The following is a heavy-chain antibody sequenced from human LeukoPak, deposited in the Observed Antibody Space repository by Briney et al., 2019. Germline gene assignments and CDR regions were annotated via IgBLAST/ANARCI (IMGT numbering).Heavy chain of an antibody. D-gene: IGHD3-22*01. V-gene: IGHV3-74*01. CDR3: ARARGYYYDSFDY. CDR1: GFTFSSYW. CDR2: ISSDASST. Sequence: GGSLRLSCAASGFTFSSYWMHWVRQAPGKGLVWVSRISSDASSTSYADSVKGRFTISRDNAENTLFLQMNSLTADDTAVYYCARARGYYYDSFDYWGQGPLVTIPS. J-gene: IGHJ4*02.